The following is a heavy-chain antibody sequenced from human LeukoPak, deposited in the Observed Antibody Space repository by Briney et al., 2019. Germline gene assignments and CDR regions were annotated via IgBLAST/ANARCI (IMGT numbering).Heavy chain of an antibody. CDR3: ARTDSSGYWVSDAFDI. Sequence: GESLKISCKGSGYSFTSYWIGWVRQMPGKGLEWMGIIYPGDSDTRYSPSFQGQVTISADKSISIAYLQWSSLKASDTAMYYCARTDSSGYWVSDAFDIWSQGTMVTVSS. J-gene: IGHJ3*02. V-gene: IGHV5-51*01. CDR2: IYPGDSDT. CDR1: GYSFTSYW. D-gene: IGHD3-22*01.